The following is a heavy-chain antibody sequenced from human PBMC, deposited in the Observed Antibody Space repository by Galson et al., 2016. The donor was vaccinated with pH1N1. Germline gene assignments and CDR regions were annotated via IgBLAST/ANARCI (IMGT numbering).Heavy chain of an antibody. J-gene: IGHJ6*02. CDR2: VHPRAGVT. CDR1: GYSFTDFY. CDR3: AKDGRDTDSYYFYSMDV. D-gene: IGHD2-8*01. Sequence: SVKVSCKAFGYSFTDFYIHWVRQAPGQGLEWMGLVHPRAGVTKVAQRVQDRVTMTSDTSRSQFSLRLNFVTAADTALYFCAKDGRDTDSYYFYSMDVWGQGIAVTVSS. V-gene: IGHV1-46*01.